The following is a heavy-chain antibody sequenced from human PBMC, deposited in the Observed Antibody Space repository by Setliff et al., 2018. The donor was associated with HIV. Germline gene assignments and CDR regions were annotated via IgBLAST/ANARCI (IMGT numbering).Heavy chain of an antibody. CDR2: IYTSEST. V-gene: IGHV4-61*09. CDR3: ARGALQDGTGSYYEGFDY. CDR1: GGSISSGSYY. Sequence: SETLSLTCTVSGGSISSGSYYWSWIRQPAGKGLEWIGHIYTSESTNYNPSLKSRVTISVDTSKNQFSLKLSSVPAADTAVYYCARGALQDGTGSYYEGFDYWGQGTLVTVSS. J-gene: IGHJ4*02. D-gene: IGHD1-26*01.